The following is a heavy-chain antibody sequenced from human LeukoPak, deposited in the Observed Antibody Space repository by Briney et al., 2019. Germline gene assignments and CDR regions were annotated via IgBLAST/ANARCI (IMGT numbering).Heavy chain of an antibody. CDR2: INGGGGDT. D-gene: IGHD6-19*01. J-gene: IGHJ4*02. V-gene: IGHV3-23*01. Sequence: GGSLRLSCAASGFTFSSYAMSWVRQPPGKGLEWVSAINGGGGDTYYADSAKGRFTISRDNSKSTLYLQLNSLRAEDTAVYYCAKEAVAGIVDYWGQGTLVTVSS. CDR3: AKEAVAGIVDY. CDR1: GFTFSSYA.